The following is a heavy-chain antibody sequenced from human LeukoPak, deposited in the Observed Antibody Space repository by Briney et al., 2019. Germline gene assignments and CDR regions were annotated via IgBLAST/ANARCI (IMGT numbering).Heavy chain of an antibody. D-gene: IGHD4-17*01. Sequence: SQTLSLTCATSGDSVSSNSAAWNWIRQSPSRGLEWLGRTYYRSKWYKDYAVSVKSRITINPDTSKNQFSLQLNSVPPEDTAVYYCARGDRSYAPYYYYYYMDVWGKGTTVTISS. J-gene: IGHJ6*03. V-gene: IGHV6-1*01. CDR2: TYYRSKWYK. CDR3: ARGDRSYAPYYYYYYMDV. CDR1: GDSVSSNSAA.